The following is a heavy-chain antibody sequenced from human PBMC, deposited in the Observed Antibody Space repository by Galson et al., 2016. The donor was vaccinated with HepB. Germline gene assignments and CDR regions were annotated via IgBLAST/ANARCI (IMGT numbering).Heavy chain of an antibody. Sequence: SLRLSCAASGFTLSNSAMSWVRQAPGKGLEWVSAMSDSGGSTYYADSVKGRFTISRENSKNTLYLQMNSLGAEDTAIYYCAVRYSSIWYFQHWGRGTLVSVSS. CDR3: AVRYSSIWYFQH. CDR1: GFTLSNSA. V-gene: IGHV3-23*01. CDR2: MSDSGGST. D-gene: IGHD6-13*01. J-gene: IGHJ1*01.